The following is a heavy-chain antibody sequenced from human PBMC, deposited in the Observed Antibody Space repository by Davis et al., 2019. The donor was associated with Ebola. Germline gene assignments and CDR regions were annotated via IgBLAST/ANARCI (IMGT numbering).Heavy chain of an antibody. CDR1: GGSISSSSYY. V-gene: IGHV4-39*07. CDR3: AKGGSGWPSDYHYGMDI. J-gene: IGHJ6*04. CDR2: IYYRGTT. Sequence: MPSETLSLTCTVSGGSISSSSYYWGWIRQPPGKGLEWIGSIYYRGTTYYTPSLKSRVTISVDTSNNQFSLKLSSVTAADTAVYYCAKGGSGWPSDYHYGMDIWGKGTTVTVSS. D-gene: IGHD6-19*01.